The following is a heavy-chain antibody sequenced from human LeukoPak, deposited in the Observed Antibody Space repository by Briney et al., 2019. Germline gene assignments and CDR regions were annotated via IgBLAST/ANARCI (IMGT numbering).Heavy chain of an antibody. Sequence: SGGSLRLSCSASGFTFSNYWMHWVRQAPGKGLEWVANIKQDGSEKSYVDSVKGRFTISRDNAKNSLYLEMNTLRAEDTAVYYCARDDALGDNALDIWGQGTMVTVSS. J-gene: IGHJ3*02. D-gene: IGHD3-16*01. CDR3: ARDDALGDNALDI. V-gene: IGHV3-7*01. CDR1: GFTFSNYW. CDR2: IKQDGSEK.